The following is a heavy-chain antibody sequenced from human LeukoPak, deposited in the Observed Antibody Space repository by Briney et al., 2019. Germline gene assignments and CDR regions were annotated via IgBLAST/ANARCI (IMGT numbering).Heavy chain of an antibody. V-gene: IGHV4-34*01. CDR1: GGSFSGYY. Sequence: SETLSLTCAVYGGSFSGYYWSWIRQPPGKGREWIGEINHSGSTNYNPSLKSRVTISVDTSKNQFSLKLSSVTAADTAVYYCARALPDFWSGYRPTSYFDYWGQGTLVTVSS. D-gene: IGHD3-3*01. J-gene: IGHJ4*02. CDR2: INHSGST. CDR3: ARALPDFWSGYRPTSYFDY.